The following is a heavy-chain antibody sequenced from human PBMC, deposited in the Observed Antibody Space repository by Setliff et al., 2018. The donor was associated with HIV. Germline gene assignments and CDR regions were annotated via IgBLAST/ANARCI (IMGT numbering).Heavy chain of an antibody. D-gene: IGHD6-19*01. CDR2: IRYDDTYK. CDR1: GFTFSYYG. Sequence: GGSLRLSCATSGFTFSYYGRHWVRQAPGKGLEWVAFIRYDDTYKYYADSVKGRFTITRDNSKNTLYLQMTSLRAEDTAVYYCAKNFYSSPWSPLDYWGQGTLVTVSS. CDR3: AKNFYSSPWSPLDY. V-gene: IGHV3-30*02. J-gene: IGHJ4*02.